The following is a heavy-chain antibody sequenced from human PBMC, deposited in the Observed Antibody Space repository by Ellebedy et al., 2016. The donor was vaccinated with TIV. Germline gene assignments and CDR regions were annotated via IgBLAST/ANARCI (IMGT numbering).Heavy chain of an antibody. V-gene: IGHV1-3*01. CDR2: INADNGDT. J-gene: IGHJ4*02. Sequence: AASVKVSCKASVYTFTSYAMHWVRQAPGQRLEWMGWINADNGDTKYSQKFQGRVTLSRDTSESTADMELSSLRSEDTAVYYCARDAGYYDSSGYDSFDFWGQGTLVTVSS. D-gene: IGHD3-22*01. CDR3: ARDAGYYDSSGYDSFDF. CDR1: VYTFTSYA.